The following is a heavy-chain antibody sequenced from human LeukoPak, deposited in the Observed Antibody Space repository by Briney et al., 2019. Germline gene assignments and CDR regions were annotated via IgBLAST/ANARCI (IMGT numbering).Heavy chain of an antibody. D-gene: IGHD1-26*01. CDR2: ISYDGFNK. J-gene: IGHJ4*02. V-gene: IGHV3-30-3*01. CDR1: GFTVSNNY. Sequence: PGGSLRLSCAASGFTVSNNYMTWVRQAPGKGLEWVALISYDGFNKDYADSVKGRFTISRDNSKNTLYLQMNSLRPEDTAVYYCARSFGGSYPHFDYWGQGTLVTVSS. CDR3: ARSFGGSYPHFDY.